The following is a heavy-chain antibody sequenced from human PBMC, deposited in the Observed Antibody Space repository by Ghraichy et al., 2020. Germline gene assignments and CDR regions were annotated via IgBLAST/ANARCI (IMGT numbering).Heavy chain of an antibody. Sequence: GESLNISCAASGFTFRTYVLSWVRQAPGKGLEWVSSISGRSEFTYYTDSVKGRFTISRDNSRNTLYMEMYSLRAEDTAVYYCAKNFGDGVAVTGGEGGVDVWGQGTTVAVSS. CDR2: ISGRSEFT. CDR1: GFTFRTYV. D-gene: IGHD7-27*01. J-gene: IGHJ6*02. V-gene: IGHV3-23*01. CDR3: AKNFGDGVAVTGGEGGVDV.